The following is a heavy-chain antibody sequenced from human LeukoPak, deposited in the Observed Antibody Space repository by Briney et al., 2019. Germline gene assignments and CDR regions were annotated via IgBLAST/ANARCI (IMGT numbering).Heavy chain of an antibody. V-gene: IGHV3-23*01. CDR3: AKWGDYDVLTGYYVSDY. Sequence: GGSLRLSCAASGFTLSNYAMSWVRQAPGKGLEWVSAITGSGSGIYYADSMKSRFTISRNNSKDTLYLQINSLRAEDTAVYYCAKWGDYDVLTGYYVSDYWGQGTLVTVSS. CDR1: GFTLSNYA. D-gene: IGHD3-9*01. CDR2: ITGSGSGI. J-gene: IGHJ4*02.